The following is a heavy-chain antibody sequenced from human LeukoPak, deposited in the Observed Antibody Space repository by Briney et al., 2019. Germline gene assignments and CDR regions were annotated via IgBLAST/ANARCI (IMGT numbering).Heavy chain of an antibody. CDR3: ARVRTRYCSGTSCYGPYYFDY. V-gene: IGHV4-34*01. D-gene: IGHD2-2*01. Sequence: SETLSLTCAVYGGSFSGYYWSWIRQPPGKGLEWIGEINHSGSTNYNPSLKSRVTISVDTSKSQFSLKLSSVTAADTAVYYCARVRTRYCSGTSCYGPYYFDYWGQGTLVTVSS. CDR1: GGSFSGYY. CDR2: INHSGST. J-gene: IGHJ4*02.